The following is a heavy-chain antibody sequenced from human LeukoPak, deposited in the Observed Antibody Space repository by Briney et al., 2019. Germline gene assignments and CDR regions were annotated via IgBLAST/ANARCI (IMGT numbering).Heavy chain of an antibody. CDR1: GFTFSSYA. CDR2: INGSGGST. J-gene: IGHJ5*02. D-gene: IGHD2-2*01. CDR3: GRDYEDFVVPAAKFDP. Sequence: GGSLRLSCAASGFTFSSYAMSWVRQAPGKGLEWVSDINGSGGSTYYADSVRGRFTISRDNSKNTVYLLMNSLRTEDTAVYYCGRDYEDFVVPAAKFDPWGQGTLVTVSS. V-gene: IGHV3-23*01.